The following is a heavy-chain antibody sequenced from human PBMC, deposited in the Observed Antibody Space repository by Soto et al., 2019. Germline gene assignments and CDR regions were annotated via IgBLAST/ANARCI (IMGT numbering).Heavy chain of an antibody. V-gene: IGHV4-31*03. J-gene: IGHJ4*02. CDR2: IYYSGST. Sequence: QVQLQESGPGLVKPSQTLSLTCTVSGGSISSGGYYWSWIRQHPGKGLEWLGYIYYSGSTYYNPSLMSRVTISVDTFKNQFSLKLSSVTAADTAVYYCARVGYRVNSFDYWGQGTLVTVSS. CDR3: ARVGYRVNSFDY. CDR1: GGSISSGGYY. D-gene: IGHD2-2*02.